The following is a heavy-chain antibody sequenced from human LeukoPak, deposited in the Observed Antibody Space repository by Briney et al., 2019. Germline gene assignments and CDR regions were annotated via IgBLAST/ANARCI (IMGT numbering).Heavy chain of an antibody. CDR3: AREDGSSYFFDY. Sequence: GGSLRLSCAASGFLFSTYNMNWVRQAPGKGLEWVSYISSSGNTIYHADSVKGRFTISRDNAKNSLFLQMSSLRADDTAIYYCAREDGSSYFFDYWGQGTLVTVSS. V-gene: IGHV3-48*04. J-gene: IGHJ4*02. D-gene: IGHD3-10*01. CDR2: ISSSGNTI. CDR1: GFLFSTYN.